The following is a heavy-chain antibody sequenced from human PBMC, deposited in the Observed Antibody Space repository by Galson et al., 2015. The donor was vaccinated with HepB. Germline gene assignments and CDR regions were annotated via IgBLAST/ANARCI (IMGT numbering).Heavy chain of an antibody. CDR2: IYSGGST. CDR3: ARDRRGMWYFDY. Sequence: SLRLSCAASGFTVSSNYMSWVRQAPGKGLEWVSVIYSGGSTYYADSVKGRFTISRDNSKNTLYLQMNSLRAEDTAVYYCARDRRGMWYFDYWGQGTLVTVSS. D-gene: IGHD2-21*01. J-gene: IGHJ4*02. CDR1: GFTVSSNY. V-gene: IGHV3-53*01.